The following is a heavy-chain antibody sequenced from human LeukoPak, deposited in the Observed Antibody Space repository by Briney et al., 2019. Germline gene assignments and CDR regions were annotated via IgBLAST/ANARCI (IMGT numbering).Heavy chain of an antibody. CDR2: ISVDGSIK. J-gene: IGHJ4*02. CDR3: ANAPPAGSPDN. D-gene: IGHD2-15*01. V-gene: IGHV3-30-3*01. Sequence: SGGSLRLSCAASGFTFSRYAMHWVRQAPGKGLEWVAVISVDGSIKYYADSVRGQFTISRDNSKNTLYLQMNSLRGEDTAVYYCANAPPAGSPDNWGQGTLVTVSS. CDR1: GFTFSRYA.